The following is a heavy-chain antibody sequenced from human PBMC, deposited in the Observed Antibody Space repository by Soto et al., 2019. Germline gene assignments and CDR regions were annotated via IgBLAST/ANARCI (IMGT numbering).Heavy chain of an antibody. V-gene: IGHV4-59*01. Sequence: PSETLSLTCTVSGGSINSSYWSWIRQPPGKGLEYIGYIHYSGSTNYNPSLKGRVTISVDTSKNQFSLKLSSVTAADTAVYYCTRSGGDYENSGYHGGDFHYWGRGTLVTVSS. J-gene: IGHJ4*02. CDR1: GGSINSSY. CDR2: IHYSGST. D-gene: IGHD3-22*01. CDR3: TRSGGDYENSGYHGGDFHY.